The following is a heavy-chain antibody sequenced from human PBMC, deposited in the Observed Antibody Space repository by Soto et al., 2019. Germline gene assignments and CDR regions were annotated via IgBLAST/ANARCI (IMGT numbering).Heavy chain of an antibody. V-gene: IGHV1-3*01. CDR2: VKANNDDT. D-gene: IGHD6-19*01. CDR1: GSTFSANG. Sequence: SVTVSCKCSGSTFSANGINWDCESPGPRRQGMVRVKANNDDTKYSQQFKGRLTITRDASATTAYMELSSLRSEDTAMYYCSSPPGLDQWLVLDYWGQGTLVTVSS. CDR3: SSPPGLDQWLVLDY. J-gene: IGHJ4*02.